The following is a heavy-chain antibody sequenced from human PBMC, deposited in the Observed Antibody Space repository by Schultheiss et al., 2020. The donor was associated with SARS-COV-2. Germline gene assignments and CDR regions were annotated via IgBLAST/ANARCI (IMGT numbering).Heavy chain of an antibody. CDR3: ARVRGSDIVLMVYAYFDY. V-gene: IGHV4-4*07. D-gene: IGHD2-8*01. CDR1: GGSISSYY. Sequence: SETLSLTCTVSGGSISSYYWSWIRQPAGKGLEWIGRIYTSGSTNYNPSLKSRVTISVDTSKNQFSLKLSSVTAADTAVYYCARVRGSDIVLMVYAYFDYWGQGTLVTVSS. J-gene: IGHJ4*02. CDR2: IYTSGST.